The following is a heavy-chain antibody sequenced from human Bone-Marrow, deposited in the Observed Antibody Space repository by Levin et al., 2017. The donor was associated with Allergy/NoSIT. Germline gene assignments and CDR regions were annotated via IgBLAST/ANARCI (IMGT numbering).Heavy chain of an antibody. J-gene: IGHJ6*03. CDR3: ARDAGGHYDILTESFYAYYYMDV. V-gene: IGHV4-61*02. Sequence: SETLSLTCTVSGGSINKGDHYWTWIRQPAGTGLEWIGRIYTSGDTNYNPSLKSRASISVDTSKKQVYLMLRSVTAADTAVYYCARDAGGHYDILTESFYAYYYMDVWGKGTTVTVSS. CDR1: GGSINKGDHY. CDR2: IYTSGDT. D-gene: IGHD3-9*01.